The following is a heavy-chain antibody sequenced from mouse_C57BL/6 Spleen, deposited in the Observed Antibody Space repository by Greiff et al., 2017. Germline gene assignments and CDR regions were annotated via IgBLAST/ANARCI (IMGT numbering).Heavy chain of an antibody. J-gene: IGHJ3*01. CDR1: GFTFSSYG. CDR3: AREGAYYSNSAWFAY. V-gene: IGHV5-6*01. CDR2: ISSGGSYT. D-gene: IGHD2-5*01. Sequence: EVHLVESGGDLVKPGGSLKLSCAASGFTFSSYGMSWVRQTPDKRLEWVATISSGGSYTYYPDSVKGRFTISRDNAKNTLYLQMSSLKSEDTAMDYCAREGAYYSNSAWFAYWGQGTLVTVSA.